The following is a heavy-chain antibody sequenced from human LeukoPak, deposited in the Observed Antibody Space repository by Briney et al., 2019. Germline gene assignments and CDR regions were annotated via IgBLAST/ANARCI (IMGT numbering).Heavy chain of an antibody. CDR1: GGSISSGDYY. V-gene: IGHV4-30-4*08. J-gene: IGHJ4*02. D-gene: IGHD3-16*01. Sequence: SQTLSLTCTVSGGSISSGDYYWSWIRQPPGQGLEWIGYIYYSGSTYYNPSLKSRVTISVETSKNQFSLKLSSVTAADTAVYYCARDRLGDPIDYWGQGTLVTVSS. CDR2: IYYSGST. CDR3: ARDRLGDPIDY.